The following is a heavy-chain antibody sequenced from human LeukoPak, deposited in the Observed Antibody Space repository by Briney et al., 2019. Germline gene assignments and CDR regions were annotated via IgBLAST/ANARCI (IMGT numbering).Heavy chain of an antibody. V-gene: IGHV4-4*07. Sequence: SETLSLTCTVSGGSISTYYWSWIRQPAGKGLEWIGRIYTGGNPDYNPSLKSRVTMSVDTSKNQFSLKVTSVTAADAAVYYCARDSGRRAPHYYYMDVWGKGTTVTVSS. J-gene: IGHJ6*03. CDR2: IYTGGNP. CDR1: GGSISTYY. CDR3: ARDSGRRAPHYYYMDV.